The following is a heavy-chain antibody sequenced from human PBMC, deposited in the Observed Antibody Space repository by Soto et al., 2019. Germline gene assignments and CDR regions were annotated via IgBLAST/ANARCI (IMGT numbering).Heavy chain of an antibody. CDR2: IWYDGSNK. J-gene: IGHJ4*02. V-gene: IGHV3-33*01. CDR1: GFTFSSYG. D-gene: IGHD6-13*01. Sequence: QVQLVESGGGVVQPGRSLRLSCAASGFTFSSYGMHWVRQAPGKGLEWVAVIWYDGSNKYYADSVKGRFTISRDNSKNKLYLQMNSLRAEDTAVYYCARDVEQLDRVYFDYWGQGTLVTVSS. CDR3: ARDVEQLDRVYFDY.